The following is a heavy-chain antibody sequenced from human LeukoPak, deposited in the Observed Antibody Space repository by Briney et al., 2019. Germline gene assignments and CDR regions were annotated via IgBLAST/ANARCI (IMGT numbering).Heavy chain of an antibody. V-gene: IGHV3-74*01. CDR2: IKSDGTNT. CDR3: AKDLEWELLIANWFDP. D-gene: IGHD1-26*01. CDR1: GFTFSDSW. Sequence: PGGSLRLSCAASGFTFSDSWMHWVRQAPGQGLVWVSRIKSDGTNTHYADSVKGRFTISRDNAKNTLYLQMDSLRVEDTAVYYCAKDLEWELLIANWFDPWGQGTLVTVSS. J-gene: IGHJ5*02.